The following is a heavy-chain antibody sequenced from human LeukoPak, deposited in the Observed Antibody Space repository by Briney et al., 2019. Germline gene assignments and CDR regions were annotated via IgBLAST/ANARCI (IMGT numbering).Heavy chain of an antibody. CDR3: AREHDSAYDY. J-gene: IGHJ4*02. D-gene: IGHD5-12*01. Sequence: GGSLRFSCAASGFAFRDHYMSWIRQAPGKGLEWVSYISNGGRSINYSDSVKGRFTISRDNAKSSLYLQMNNLRAGDTAMYYCAREHDSAYDYWGQGILVTVSS. V-gene: IGHV3-11*01. CDR1: GFAFRDHY. CDR2: ISNGGRSI.